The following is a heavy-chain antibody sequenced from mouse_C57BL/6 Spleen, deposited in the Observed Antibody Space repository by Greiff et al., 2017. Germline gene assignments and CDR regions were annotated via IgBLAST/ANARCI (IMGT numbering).Heavy chain of an antibody. CDR2: IVPEDGDT. Sequence: EVQLQQSGAELVRPGASVKLSCTASGFNIKDYYMHWVKQRPEQGLEWIGRIVPEDGDTEYAPKFQGKATMTADTSSNTAYLQLSSLTSEDTAVYYCTPLGVVEDYYAMDYWGQGTSVTVSS. CDR3: TPLGVVEDYYAMDY. D-gene: IGHD1-1*01. J-gene: IGHJ4*01. CDR1: GFNIKDYY. V-gene: IGHV14-1*01.